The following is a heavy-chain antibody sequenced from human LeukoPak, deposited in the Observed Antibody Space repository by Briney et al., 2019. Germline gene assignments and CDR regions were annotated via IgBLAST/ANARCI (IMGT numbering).Heavy chain of an antibody. CDR3: ARATSQSPRFYYYYMDV. CDR2: INHSGST. Sequence: PSETLSLTCAVYGGSFSGYYWSWIRQPPGKGLEWIGEINHSGSTNYNPSLKSRVTISVDTPKNQFSLKLSSVTAADTAVYYCARATSQSPRFYYYYMDVWGKGTTVTVSS. D-gene: IGHD3-16*01. V-gene: IGHV4-34*01. J-gene: IGHJ6*03. CDR1: GGSFSGYY.